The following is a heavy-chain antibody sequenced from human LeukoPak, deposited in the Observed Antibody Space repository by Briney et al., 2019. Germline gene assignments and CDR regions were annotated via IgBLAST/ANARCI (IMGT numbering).Heavy chain of an antibody. CDR2: IKSDGSK. Sequence: GGSLRLSCAASGFTFSSYWMHWVRQAPGKGLVWVSRIKSDGSKRYADSVKGRITVSRDNAKNKVSLQMNSLRAEDTGVYYCARAPSEIGGYYPEYFRHWGQGTLVTVSS. CDR1: GFTFSSYW. CDR3: ARAPSEIGGYYPEYFRH. D-gene: IGHD3-22*01. V-gene: IGHV3-74*01. J-gene: IGHJ1*01.